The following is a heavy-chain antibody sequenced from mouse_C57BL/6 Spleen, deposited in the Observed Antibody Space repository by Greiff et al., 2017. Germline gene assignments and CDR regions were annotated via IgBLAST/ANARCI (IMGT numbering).Heavy chain of an antibody. Sequence: VKLVESGPGLVQPSQSLSITCTVSGFSLTSYGVHWVRQSPGKGLEWLGVIWSGGSTDYNAAFISRLSISKDNSKSQVFFKMNSLQADDTAIYYCARRVYYGNYRGYYAMDYWGQGTSVTVSS. CDR3: ARRVYYGNYRGYYAMDY. CDR1: GFSLTSYG. D-gene: IGHD2-1*01. V-gene: IGHV2-2*01. CDR2: IWSGGST. J-gene: IGHJ4*01.